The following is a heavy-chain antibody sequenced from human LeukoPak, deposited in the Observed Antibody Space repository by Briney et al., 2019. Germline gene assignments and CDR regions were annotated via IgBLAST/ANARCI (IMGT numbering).Heavy chain of an antibody. CDR2: IYPGDSDT. CDR3: ARVGYIAVAGKDGMDV. V-gene: IGHV5-51*01. Sequence: GESLKISCKGSGYSFNTYWIGWVRQMPGKGLEWMGIIYPGDSDTRYSPSFQGQVTISADKSISTAYLQWSSLKASDTAMYYCARVGYIAVAGKDGMDVWGQGTTVTVSS. D-gene: IGHD6-19*01. J-gene: IGHJ6*02. CDR1: GYSFNTYW.